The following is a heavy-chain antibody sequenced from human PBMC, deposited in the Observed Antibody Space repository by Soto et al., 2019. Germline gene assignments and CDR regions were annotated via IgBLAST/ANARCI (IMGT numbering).Heavy chain of an antibody. CDR1: GGSISSYY. CDR3: ARRSSYCTNGVCYLARNHYYYMDV. Sequence: PSETLSLTCTVSGGSISSYYWTWIRQPPGKGLEWIGYIYYSGSTNYNPSLKSRVTISVATSKTQFSLKLSSVTAADTAVYYCARRSSYCTNGVCYLARNHYYYMDVWGKGTTVTVSS. J-gene: IGHJ6*03. CDR2: IYYSGST. D-gene: IGHD2-8*01. V-gene: IGHV4-59*08.